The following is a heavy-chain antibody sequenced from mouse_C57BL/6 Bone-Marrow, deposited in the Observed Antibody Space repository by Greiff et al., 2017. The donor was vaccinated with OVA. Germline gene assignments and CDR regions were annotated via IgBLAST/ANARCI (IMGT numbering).Heavy chain of an antibody. CDR2: INPSPGGT. D-gene: IGHD5-1*01. Sequence: VQLQQSGPELVKPGASVKISCKASGYTFTGYNMNWVKQSPEKSLEWIGEINPSPGGTTYNQKFKAKATLTVDKSSSTAYMQLNSLTSEDSAVYCSTSYYNNYLFAYWGQGTLRTVSA. CDR3: TSYYNNYLFAY. CDR1: GYTFTGYN. V-gene: IGHV1-42*01. J-gene: IGHJ3*01.